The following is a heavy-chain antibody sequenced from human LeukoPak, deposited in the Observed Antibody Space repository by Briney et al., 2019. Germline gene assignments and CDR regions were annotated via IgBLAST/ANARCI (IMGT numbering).Heavy chain of an antibody. V-gene: IGHV4-30-2*01. CDR3: ATHFGTTVTPLPSHYGMDV. CDR2: IYHSGST. J-gene: IGHJ6*02. Sequence: KTSETLSLTCAVSGGSISSGGYSWSWIRQPPGKGLEWIGYIYHSGSTYYNPSLKSRVTISVDRSKNQFSLKLSSVTAADTAVYYCATHFGTTVTPLPSHYGMDVWGQGTTVTVSS. D-gene: IGHD4-17*01. CDR1: GGSISSGGYS.